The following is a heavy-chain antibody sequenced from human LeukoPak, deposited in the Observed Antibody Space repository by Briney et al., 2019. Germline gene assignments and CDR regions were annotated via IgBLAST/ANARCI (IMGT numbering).Heavy chain of an antibody. Sequence: GGSLRLSCAASGFTVSTNYMNWVRQAPGKGLEWVSVIYSGGSTYYADSVKGRFTISRDNANNSLYLQMNSLTAEDTAVFYCARVGSRGYYFDYWGQGTLVSVSS. D-gene: IGHD1-26*01. CDR1: GFTVSTNY. CDR2: IYSGGST. V-gene: IGHV3-53*01. CDR3: ARVGSRGYYFDY. J-gene: IGHJ4*02.